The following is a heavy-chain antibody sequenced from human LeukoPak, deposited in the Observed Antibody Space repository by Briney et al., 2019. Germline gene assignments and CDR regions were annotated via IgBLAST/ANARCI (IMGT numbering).Heavy chain of an antibody. D-gene: IGHD3-22*01. CDR3: AKVAYDSSGYYYVGY. V-gene: IGHV3-30*02. CDR1: GFTFSSYG. J-gene: IGHJ4*02. CDR2: IRYDGSNK. Sequence: PGGSLRLSCAASGFTFSSYGMHWVRQAPGKGLEWVAFIRYDGSNKYYADSVKGRFTISRDNPKNTLYLQMNSLRAEDTAVYYCAKVAYDSSGYYYVGYWGQGTLVTVSS.